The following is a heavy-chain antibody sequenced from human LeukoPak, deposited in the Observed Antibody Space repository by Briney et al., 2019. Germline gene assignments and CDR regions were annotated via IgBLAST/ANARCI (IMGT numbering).Heavy chain of an antibody. Sequence: ASVKVSCKASGYTFTGYYMHWVRQAPGQGLEWMGWINPNSGGTNYAQKFQGRVTMTRDTSISTAYMELSRLRSDDTAVYYYARVRFLEWFFDAFDIWGQGTMVTVSS. CDR2: INPNSGGT. CDR1: GYTFTGYY. CDR3: ARVRFLEWFFDAFDI. J-gene: IGHJ3*02. D-gene: IGHD3-3*01. V-gene: IGHV1-2*02.